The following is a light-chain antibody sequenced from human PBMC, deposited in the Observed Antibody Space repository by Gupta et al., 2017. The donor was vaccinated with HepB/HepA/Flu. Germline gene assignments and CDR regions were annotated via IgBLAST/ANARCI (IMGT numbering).Light chain of an antibody. CDR1: WSNVGNNA. Sequence: QSVVTQPPSVSAAPRQRVTISCSGSWSNVGNNAVNWYQQRPGKAPKLLIYYDDLRPSGVSDRFSGSKSGTSASVAISRLQAEDEADYYCAAWDDNLNGVVFGGGTKLTVL. J-gene: IGLJ3*02. CDR3: AAWDDNLNGVV. CDR2: YDD. V-gene: IGLV1-36*01.